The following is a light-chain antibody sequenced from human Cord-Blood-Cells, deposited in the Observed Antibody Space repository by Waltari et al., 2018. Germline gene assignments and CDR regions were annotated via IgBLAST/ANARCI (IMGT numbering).Light chain of an antibody. CDR1: SSDVGGYNY. CDR2: DVR. CDR3: RSYTSSSWV. Sequence: QSALTQHASVSGSPGQSITISCTGTSSDVGGYNYVSWYQQHPGKAPQLKIYDVRNRPSGVSNSFSGSKSGKTASLTISGLQAEDEADYDCRSYTSSSWVFGGGTKLTVL. V-gene: IGLV2-14*01. J-gene: IGLJ3*02.